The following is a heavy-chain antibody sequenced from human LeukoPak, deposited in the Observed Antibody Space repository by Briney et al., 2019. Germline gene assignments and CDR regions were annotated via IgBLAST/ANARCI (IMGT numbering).Heavy chain of an antibody. J-gene: IGHJ4*02. V-gene: IGHV3-21*01. D-gene: IGHD2-2*01. CDR2: ISGSNTYI. CDR3: SIVAMEGAGADF. CDR1: GFTFSSYS. Sequence: GGSLRLSCAASGFTFSSYSMNSVRQAPGKGLEWVSSISGSNTYIYSADSAKGRFTISRDNAKNSLYLQMNTLRAEDTALPFFSIVAMEGAGADFWGRGPRVIVS.